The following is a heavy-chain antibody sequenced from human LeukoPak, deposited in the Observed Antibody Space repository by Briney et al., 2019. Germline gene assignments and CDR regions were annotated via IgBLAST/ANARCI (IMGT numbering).Heavy chain of an antibody. CDR1: GYTFSSYA. CDR3: ARNPPLTGYFEN. V-gene: IGHV1-8*02. D-gene: IGHD7-27*01. CDR2: MNPNSGNT. J-gene: IGHJ4*02. Sequence: ASVKVSCKASGYTFSSYAINWVRQATGQGLEWLGWMNPNSGNTGYAQKFQGRVTMTRDTSITTAYLELNSLRSEDTAVYYCARNPPLTGYFENWGPGTLVTVSS.